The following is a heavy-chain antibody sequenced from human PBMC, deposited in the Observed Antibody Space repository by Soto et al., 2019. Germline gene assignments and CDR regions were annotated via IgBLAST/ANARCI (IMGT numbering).Heavy chain of an antibody. V-gene: IGHV1-18*01. Sequence: QVQLVQSGPEVRKPGASVTVSCEASDYIFTSYGITWVRQAPGQGLEWMGWITAYNGNTNYAQKFQDRITMTADTSTSTAYMELRSLRSDDTAVYYCVRGGVGASALHFDYWGQGTLVTVSS. CDR3: VRGGVGASALHFDY. CDR1: DYIFTSYG. J-gene: IGHJ4*02. D-gene: IGHD1-26*01. CDR2: ITAYNGNT.